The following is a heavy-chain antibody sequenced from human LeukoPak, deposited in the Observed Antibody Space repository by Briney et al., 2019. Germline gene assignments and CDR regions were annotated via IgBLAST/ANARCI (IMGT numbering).Heavy chain of an antibody. V-gene: IGHV4-39*01. CDR1: GASIYRSSYY. CDR2: IYYSGST. Sequence: PSETLSLTCTVSGASIYRSSYYWAWIRQSPGGGLEWIGSIYYSGSTYYNPSLKSRVFISVDVSKNQISLRLSSVTAADTAVYFCVRQDGYFDYWGQGTLVTVSS. CDR3: VRQDGYFDY. J-gene: IGHJ4*02. D-gene: IGHD2-2*03.